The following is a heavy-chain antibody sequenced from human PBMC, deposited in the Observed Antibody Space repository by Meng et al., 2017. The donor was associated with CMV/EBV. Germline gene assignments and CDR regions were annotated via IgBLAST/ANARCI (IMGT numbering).Heavy chain of an antibody. J-gene: IGHJ6*02. CDR1: GGSISSSSYY. CDR2: IYYSGST. V-gene: IGHV4-39*07. D-gene: IGHD2-15*01. CDR3: ARDAISGGYCSGGSCSYYYYGMDV. Sequence: GSLRLSCTVSGGSISSSSYYWGWIRQPPGKGLEWIGSIYYSGSTYYNPSLKSRVTISVDTSKNQFSLKLSSVTAADTAVYYCARDAISGGYCSGGSCSYYYYGMDVWCQGTTVTVSS.